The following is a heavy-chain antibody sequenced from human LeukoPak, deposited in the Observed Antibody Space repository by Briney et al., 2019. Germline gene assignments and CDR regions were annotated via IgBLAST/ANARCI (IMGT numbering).Heavy chain of an antibody. D-gene: IGHD2-2*01. V-gene: IGHV1-8*03. CDR1: GYTFTSYD. CDR2: MNPNSGNT. CDR3: ARGPFARRCSSTSCYSLDY. J-gene: IGHJ4*02. Sequence: ASVKVSCKASGYTFTSYDINWVRQATGQGLEWMGWMNPNSGNTGYAQKFQGRVTITRNTSISTAYMELSSLRSEDTAVYYCARGPFARRCSSTSCYSLDYWGQGTLVTVSS.